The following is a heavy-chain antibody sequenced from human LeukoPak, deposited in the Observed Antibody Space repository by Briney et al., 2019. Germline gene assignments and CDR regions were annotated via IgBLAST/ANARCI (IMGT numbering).Heavy chain of an antibody. J-gene: IGHJ4*02. D-gene: IGHD5-12*01. Sequence: GGSLRLSCAASGFTFSSYGMSWVRQAPGKGLEWVSTISGSGGSTYYADSVKGRFTISRDNSKNTLYLQMNSLRAEDTAVYYCAKKSGWLRETGIDYWGQGTLVTVSS. CDR3: AKKSGWLRETGIDY. V-gene: IGHV3-23*01. CDR2: ISGSGGST. CDR1: GFTFSSYG.